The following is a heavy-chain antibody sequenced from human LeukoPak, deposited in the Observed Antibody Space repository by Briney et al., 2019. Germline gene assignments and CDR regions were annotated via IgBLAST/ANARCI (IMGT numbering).Heavy chain of an antibody. CDR1: GYTFASYD. Sequence: ASVKVSCKASGYTFASYDISWVRQAPGQGLEWMGWISAYNGNTNYVQKLQGRVTMTTDTSTSTAYMELRSLRSDDTAVYYCARDGHSYASGDYWGQGTLVTVSS. D-gene: IGHD5-18*01. V-gene: IGHV1-18*01. CDR2: ISAYNGNT. J-gene: IGHJ4*02. CDR3: ARDGHSYASGDY.